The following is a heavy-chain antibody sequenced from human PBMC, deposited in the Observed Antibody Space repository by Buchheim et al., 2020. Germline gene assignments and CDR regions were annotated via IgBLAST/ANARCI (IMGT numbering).Heavy chain of an antibody. CDR2: RNPNSGNT. CDR3: ARLPGIKLGELTNDY. Sequence: QVQLVQSGAEVKKPGASVKVSCKASGYTFTSYDINWVRQATGQGLEWMGWRNPNSGNTGYAQKFQGRGTMNRKTSIRPAYMELSSLRSEDTAVYYCARLPGIKLGELTNDYWGQGTL. V-gene: IGHV1-8*01. D-gene: IGHD3-10*01. J-gene: IGHJ4*02. CDR1: GYTFTSYD.